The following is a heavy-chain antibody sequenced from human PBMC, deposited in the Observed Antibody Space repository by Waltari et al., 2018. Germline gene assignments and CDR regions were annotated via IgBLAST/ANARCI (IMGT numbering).Heavy chain of an antibody. CDR1: GFTFSSYG. CDR2: IRYDGSNK. Sequence: QVQLVESGGGVVQPGGSLSLSCAASGFTFSSYGMPWVRQAPGKGLEWVAFIRYDGSNKYYADSVKGRFTISRDNSKNTLYLQMNSLRAEDTAVYYCAKGGSSSWPPSDYWGQGTLVTVSS. CDR3: AKGGSSSWPPSDY. D-gene: IGHD6-13*01. V-gene: IGHV3-30*02. J-gene: IGHJ4*02.